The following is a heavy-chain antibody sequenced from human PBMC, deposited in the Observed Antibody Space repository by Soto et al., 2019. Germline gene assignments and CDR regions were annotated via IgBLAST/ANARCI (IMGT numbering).Heavy chain of an antibody. CDR1: GYKGTSEG. V-gene: IGHV1-18*01. D-gene: IGHD3-16*01. CDR2: ISAYNGNT. J-gene: IGHJ6*02. Sequence: DSGYKGTSEGIGGGRPTPRQGLEWMGWISAYNGNTNYAQKLQGRVTMTTDTSTSTAYMELRSLRSDDTAVYYCARDPYDYVCGSLSAHYYYYGMDLWGQGTTVTVS. CDR3: ARDPYDYVCGSLSAHYYYYGMDL.